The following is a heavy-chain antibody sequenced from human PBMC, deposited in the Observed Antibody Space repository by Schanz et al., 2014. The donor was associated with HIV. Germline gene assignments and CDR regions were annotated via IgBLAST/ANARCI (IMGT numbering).Heavy chain of an antibody. Sequence: VQLVESGGGVVQPGRSLRLSCVASGFNFNSYGMHWVRQAPGKGLEWVAVTSYDGTKKHYADSVKGRFTISRDNSKNTLLLFMNSLTIEDTGRYYCVKPEEGAFDARGLGTMVSVSS. V-gene: IGHV3-30*18. CDR2: TSYDGTKK. CDR1: GFNFNSYG. J-gene: IGHJ3*01. CDR3: VKPEEGAFDA.